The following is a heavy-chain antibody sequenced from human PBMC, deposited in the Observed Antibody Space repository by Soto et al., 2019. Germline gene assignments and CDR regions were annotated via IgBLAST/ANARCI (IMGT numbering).Heavy chain of an antibody. J-gene: IGHJ4*02. CDR1: GFTFSSYG. CDR2: ISYDGSNK. Sequence: QVQLVESGGGVVQPGRSLSLSCAASGFTFSSYGMHWVRQAPGKGLEWVAVISYDGSNKYYADSVKGRFTISRDNSKNTLYLQMNSLRAEDTAVYYCAKDPGRWLRSFGYWGQGTLVTVSS. V-gene: IGHV3-30*18. D-gene: IGHD5-12*01. CDR3: AKDPGRWLRSFGY.